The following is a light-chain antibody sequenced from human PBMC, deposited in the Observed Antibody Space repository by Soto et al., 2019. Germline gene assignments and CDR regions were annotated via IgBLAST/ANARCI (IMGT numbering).Light chain of an antibody. V-gene: IGKV1-33*01. Sequence: DIQMTQSPSSLSASVGYRVTITCQSSQDISNYLNWYQQKPGKAPKLLIYDASNLETGVPSRFSGSGSGTDFTFTISSLQTEDIATYYCQQYDNLPLTFGGGTKVDIK. CDR2: DAS. J-gene: IGKJ4*01. CDR3: QQYDNLPLT. CDR1: QDISNY.